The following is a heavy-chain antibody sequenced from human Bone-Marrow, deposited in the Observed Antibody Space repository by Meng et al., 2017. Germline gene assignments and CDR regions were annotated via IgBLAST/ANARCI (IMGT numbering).Heavy chain of an antibody. V-gene: IGHV3-48*03. CDR1: GFTFSNFE. J-gene: IGHJ4*02. CDR2: ITNRSYPI. Sequence: GGSLRLSCVTSGFTFSNFEMNWVRQAPGKGLEWIAYITNRSYPIYYADSVKGRFTVSRDNAQNSLYLQINNLRAEETAVYSCARDDCSEGYIEFWGQGTLVTVSS. D-gene: IGHD4-11*01. CDR3: ARDDCSEGYIEF.